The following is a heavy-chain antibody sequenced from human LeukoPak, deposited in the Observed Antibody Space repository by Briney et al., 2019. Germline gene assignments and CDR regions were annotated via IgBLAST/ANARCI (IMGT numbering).Heavy chain of an antibody. V-gene: IGHV3-23*01. CDR3: AKRATAVGAASAYYFDY. CDR2: ISGSGGST. J-gene: IGHJ4*02. CDR1: GFTFSTYA. Sequence: GSLRLSCAASGFTFSTYAMNWVRQAPGKGLEWVAAISGSGGSTFYADSVKGRFTISRDNSKNTLYLQMNSLRAEDTAVYYCAKRATAVGAASAYYFDYWGQGTLVTVSS. D-gene: IGHD1-26*01.